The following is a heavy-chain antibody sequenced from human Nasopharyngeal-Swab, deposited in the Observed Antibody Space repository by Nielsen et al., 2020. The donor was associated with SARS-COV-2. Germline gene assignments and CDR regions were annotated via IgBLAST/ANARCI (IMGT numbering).Heavy chain of an antibody. CDR1: GGSISSYF. J-gene: IGHJ6*02. CDR3: ARDYSFSYGMDV. Sequence: SETLSLTSTVSGGSISSYFWSWIRQPPGKGLEWIGYMYHSGNTNYNPSPKSRVTISVDTSKNQFSLKLSSVTAADTAVYYCARDYSFSYGMDVWGQGTTVTVSS. D-gene: IGHD4-11*01. V-gene: IGHV4-59*01. CDR2: MYHSGNT.